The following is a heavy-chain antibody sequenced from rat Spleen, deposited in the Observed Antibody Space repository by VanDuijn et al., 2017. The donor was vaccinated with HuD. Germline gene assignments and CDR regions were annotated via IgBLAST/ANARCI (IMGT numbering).Heavy chain of an antibody. CDR2: IANTGGSI. D-gene: IGHD4-3*01. CDR1: GFTFSNFW. CDR3: ARHGWGYGVMDA. J-gene: IGHJ4*01. Sequence: EVQLVESGGGLVQPGRSLKLSCAASGFTFSNFWMSWIRQAPGKGLEWAASIANTGGSIYYPDSVKGRFTISRDNAKNTKHLQKDSLRSEDTATYYCARHGWGYGVMDAWGQGASVTVSS. V-gene: IGHV5-31*01.